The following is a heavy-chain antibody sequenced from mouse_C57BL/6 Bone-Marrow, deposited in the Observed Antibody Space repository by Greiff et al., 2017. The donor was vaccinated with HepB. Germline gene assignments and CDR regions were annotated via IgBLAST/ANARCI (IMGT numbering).Heavy chain of an antibody. V-gene: IGHV5-15*01. Sequence: EVQVVESGGGLVQPGGSLKLSCAASGFTFSDYGMAWVRQAPRKGPEWVAFISNLAYSIYYADTVTGRFTISRENAKNTLYLEMSSLRSEDTAMYYCARHGGYAMDYWGQGTSVTVSS. J-gene: IGHJ4*01. CDR3: ARHGGYAMDY. CDR1: GFTFSDYG. CDR2: ISNLAYSI.